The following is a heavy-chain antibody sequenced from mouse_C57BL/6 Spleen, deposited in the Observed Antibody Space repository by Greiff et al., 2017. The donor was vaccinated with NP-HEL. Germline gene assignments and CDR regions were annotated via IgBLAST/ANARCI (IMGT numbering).Heavy chain of an antibody. CDR3: ARRDDYEGAWFAY. J-gene: IGHJ3*01. V-gene: IGHV1-50*01. CDR2: IDPSDSYT. CDR1: GYTFTSYW. Sequence: VQLQQPGAELVKPGASVKLSCKASGYTFTSYWMQWVKQRPGQGLEWIGEIDPSDSYTNYNQKFKGKATLTVDTSSSTAYMQLSSLTSEDSAVYYCARRDDYEGAWFAYWGQGTLVTVSA. D-gene: IGHD2-4*01.